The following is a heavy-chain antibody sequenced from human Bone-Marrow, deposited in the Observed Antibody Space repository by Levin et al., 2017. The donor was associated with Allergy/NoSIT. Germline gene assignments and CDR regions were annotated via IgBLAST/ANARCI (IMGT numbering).Heavy chain of an antibody. Sequence: PSETLSLTCTVSGDSISSDNWWAWVRQSPGKGLEWIGKVYHTGSADYNPPLKTRVTISVDESKNQFTLKLTSLTAADTAVYYCARENYDMWSGCMDVWGQGTTVTVS. D-gene: IGHD3-3*01. J-gene: IGHJ6*02. CDR1: GDSISSDNW. CDR3: ARENYDMWSGCMDV. CDR2: VYHTGSA. V-gene: IGHV4/OR15-8*01.